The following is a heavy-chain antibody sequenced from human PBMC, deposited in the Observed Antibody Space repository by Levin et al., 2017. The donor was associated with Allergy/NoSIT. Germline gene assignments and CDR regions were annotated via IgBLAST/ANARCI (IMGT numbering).Heavy chain of an antibody. CDR2: IYWDDDK. V-gene: IGHV2-5*02. D-gene: IGHD2-15*01. J-gene: IGHJ4*02. Sequence: QTLSLTCTFSGFSLTTTGVGVGWIRQPPGKALEWLALIYWDDDKRYSPSLKSRLTITKDTSKNQVVLTMTNMDPVDTATYYCAHRVVAGNFDYWGQGTLVTVSS. CDR1: GFSLTTTGVG. CDR3: AHRVVAGNFDY.